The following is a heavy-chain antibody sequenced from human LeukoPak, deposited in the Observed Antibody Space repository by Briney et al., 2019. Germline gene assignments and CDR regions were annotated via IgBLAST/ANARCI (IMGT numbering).Heavy chain of an antibody. Sequence: GGSLRLSCEASGFTVSSHYMSWVRQAPGKGLEWVSAFYVGGATYYADSVKGRFTISKYTSKNTLYLQMNSLSAGDTAVYYCARGDAYNFFDSWGQGTLVTVSS. CDR2: FYVGGAT. D-gene: IGHD1-1*01. CDR1: GFTVSSHY. J-gene: IGHJ4*02. V-gene: IGHV3-66*02. CDR3: ARGDAYNFFDS.